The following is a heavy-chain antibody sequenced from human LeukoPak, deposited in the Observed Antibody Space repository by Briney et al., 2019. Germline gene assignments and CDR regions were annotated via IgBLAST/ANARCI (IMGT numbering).Heavy chain of an antibody. CDR1: GGTFSSYA. D-gene: IGHD2-2*01. CDR2: TIPIFGTA. CDR3: ASGGWNLVVPAAMADYYYYMDV. Sequence: ASVKVSCKASGGTFSSYAISWVRQAPGQGLEWMGGTIPIFGTANYAQKFQGRVTITTDESTSTAYMELSSLRSEDTAVYYCASGGWNLVVPAAMADYYYYMDVWGKGTTVTVSS. J-gene: IGHJ6*03. V-gene: IGHV1-69*05.